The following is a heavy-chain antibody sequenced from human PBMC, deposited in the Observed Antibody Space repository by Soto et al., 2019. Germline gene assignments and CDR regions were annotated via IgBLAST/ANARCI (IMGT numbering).Heavy chain of an antibody. CDR2: TSASGGTT. CDR1: GFTFGSYA. Sequence: EVQLLESGDGITEPGGSLRLSCAASGFTFGSYAMSWVRQAPGKGLEWVASTSASGGTTYYADSVKGRFTISRDNSKNILYLEMNSLRAEDTAVYYCAKAKYSSSWWAVGYWGQGSLVTVSS. CDR3: AKAKYSSSWWAVGY. D-gene: IGHD6-13*01. V-gene: IGHV3-23*01. J-gene: IGHJ4*02.